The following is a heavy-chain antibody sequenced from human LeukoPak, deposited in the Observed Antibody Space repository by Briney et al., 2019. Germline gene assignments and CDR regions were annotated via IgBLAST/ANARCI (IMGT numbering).Heavy chain of an antibody. Sequence: GGSLRLSCAASGFTFSSYVMHWVRQAPGKGLEWVAVIWYDGSSKFYADSVKGRFTISRDNFKNTLSLQMNSLGAEDTAVYYRARWRGHQSEFDLWGQGTLVTVSS. J-gene: IGHJ4*02. CDR3: ARWRGHQSEFDL. CDR1: GFTFSSYV. CDR2: IWYDGSSK. V-gene: IGHV3-33*01. D-gene: IGHD3-3*01.